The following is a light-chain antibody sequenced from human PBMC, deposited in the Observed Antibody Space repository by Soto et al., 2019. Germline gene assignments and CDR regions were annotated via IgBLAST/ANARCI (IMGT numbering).Light chain of an antibody. CDR1: SSDVGGYKY. J-gene: IGLJ3*02. Sequence: QSVLTQPPSASGSPGQSVTISCTGTSSDVGGYKYVSWYQQHPGKAPKLILYEVSKRPSGVPDRFSGSKSGNTASLTISGLQAEDEADYYCCSYAGSYTEVFGGGTKLTVL. CDR2: EVS. CDR3: CSYAGSYTEV. V-gene: IGLV2-8*01.